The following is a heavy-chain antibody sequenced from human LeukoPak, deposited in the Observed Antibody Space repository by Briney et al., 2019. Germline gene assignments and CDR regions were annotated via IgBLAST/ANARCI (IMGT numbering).Heavy chain of an antibody. Sequence: ASVKVSCKASGYTFTSYGISWVRQAPGQGLEWMGWISACNGNTNYAQKLQGRVTMTTDTSTSTAYMELRSLRSDDTAVYYCARWTDYGDYFDYWGQGTLVTVSS. V-gene: IGHV1-18*01. CDR3: ARWTDYGDYFDY. CDR1: GYTFTSYG. J-gene: IGHJ4*02. CDR2: ISACNGNT. D-gene: IGHD4-17*01.